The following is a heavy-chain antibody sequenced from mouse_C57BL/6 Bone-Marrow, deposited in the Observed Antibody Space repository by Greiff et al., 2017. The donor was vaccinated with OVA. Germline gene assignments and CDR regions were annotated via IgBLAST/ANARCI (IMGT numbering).Heavy chain of an antibody. D-gene: IGHD1-1*01. CDR2: IYPGDGDT. Sequence: VQLKESGAELVKPGASVKISCKASGYAFSSYWMNWVKQRPGKGLEWIGQIYPGDGDTNYNGKFKGKATLTADKSSSTAYMQLSSLTSEDSAVYFCAPITTVVGAMDYWGQGTSVTVSS. V-gene: IGHV1-80*01. CDR1: GYAFSSYW. CDR3: APITTVVGAMDY. J-gene: IGHJ4*01.